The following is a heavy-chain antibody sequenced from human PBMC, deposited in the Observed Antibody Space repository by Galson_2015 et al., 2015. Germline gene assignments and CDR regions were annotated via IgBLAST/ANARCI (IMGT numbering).Heavy chain of an antibody. D-gene: IGHD3-10*01. Sequence: SVKVCCKASGYTFIEYYIHWVRQAPGQGPEWMGVVNPRGGSPTYAQTFQGRVTITSDASTTTVTMELSGLKSEDTAVYFCAREGHGSGSYYDSWGLGTLVTVSS. CDR1: GYTFIEYY. V-gene: IGHV1-46*01. CDR3: AREGHGSGSYYDS. J-gene: IGHJ5*01. CDR2: VNPRGGSP.